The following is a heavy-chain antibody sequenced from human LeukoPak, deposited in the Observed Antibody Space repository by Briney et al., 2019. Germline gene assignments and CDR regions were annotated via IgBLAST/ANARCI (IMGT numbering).Heavy chain of an antibody. D-gene: IGHD3-9*01. J-gene: IGHJ4*02. CDR2: ISGSGGST. CDR1: GFTFSSYA. CDR3: ASLYYDIPPDPRTFDY. Sequence: PGGSLRLSCAASGFTFSSYAMSWVRQAPGKGLEWVSAISGSGGSTYYADSVKGRFTISRDNSKNTLYLQMNSLRAEDTAVYYCASLYYDIPPDPRTFDYWGQGTLVTVSS. V-gene: IGHV3-23*01.